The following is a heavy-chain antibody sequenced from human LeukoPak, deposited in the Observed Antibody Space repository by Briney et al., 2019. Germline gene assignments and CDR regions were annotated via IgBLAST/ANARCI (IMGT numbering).Heavy chain of an antibody. CDR3: ARVYSGYHAPEYFDY. D-gene: IGHD5-12*01. V-gene: IGHV1-69*04. Sequence: ASVKVSCKASGYTFTSYYMHWVRQAPGQGLEWMGRIIPILGIANYAQKFQGRVTITADKSTSTAYMELSSLRSEDTAVYYCARVYSGYHAPEYFDYWGQGTLVTVSS. J-gene: IGHJ4*02. CDR2: IIPILGIA. CDR1: GYTFTSYY.